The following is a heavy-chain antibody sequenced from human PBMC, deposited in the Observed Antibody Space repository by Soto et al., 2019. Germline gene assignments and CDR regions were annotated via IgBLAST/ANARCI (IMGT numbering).Heavy chain of an antibody. V-gene: IGHV3-33*01. J-gene: IGHJ4*02. Sequence: GGSLRLSCAASGFTFSSYGMHWVRQAPGKGLEWVAVIWYDGSNKYYADSVKGRFTISRDNSKNTLYLQMNSLRAEDTAVYYCARDRSDDYGFYDYWGQGTLVTVSS. CDR2: IWYDGSNK. CDR1: GFTFSSYG. D-gene: IGHD3-10*01. CDR3: ARDRSDDYGFYDY.